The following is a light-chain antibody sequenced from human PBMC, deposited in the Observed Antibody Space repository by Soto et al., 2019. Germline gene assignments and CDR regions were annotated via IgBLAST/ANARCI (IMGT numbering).Light chain of an antibody. CDR3: QAYDTSLRAWV. J-gene: IGLJ3*02. V-gene: IGLV1-40*01. Sequence: QSVLTQPPSASEAPGQRVTISCTGSSSNIGAGYDAHWYQQVPGTTPKYLISGNNDRPSGVPDRFSGSKSGTSASLAITGLQAEDEGDYYCQAYDTSLRAWVFGGGTKLTVL. CDR1: SSNIGAGYD. CDR2: GNN.